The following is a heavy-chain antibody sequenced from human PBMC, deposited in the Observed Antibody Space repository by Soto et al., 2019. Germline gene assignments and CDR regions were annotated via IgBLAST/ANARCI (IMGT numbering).Heavy chain of an antibody. CDR3: ARDDYRIVGATYVFDI. D-gene: IGHD1-26*01. CDR1: GGSFSDYY. CDR2: LYNSGGT. J-gene: IGHJ3*02. V-gene: IGHV4-59*10. Sequence: QVQLQQWGAGLLRPSETLSLTCAVYGGSFSDYYWSWIRQPPGKGLEWIGRLYNSGGTTYNPSLKSRVTMSVDTSKNQFSLKVRSVTAADTAVYYCARDDYRIVGATYVFDIWGQGTTVTVSS.